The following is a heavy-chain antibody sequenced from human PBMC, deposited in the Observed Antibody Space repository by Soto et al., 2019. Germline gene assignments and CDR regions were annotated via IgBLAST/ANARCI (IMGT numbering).Heavy chain of an antibody. V-gene: IGHV3-9*01. D-gene: IGHD6-13*01. Sequence: PVGSLRLSCAASGFTFDDYAMHWVRQAPGKGLEWVSGISWNSGSIGYADSVKGRFTISRDNAKNSLYLQMNSLRAEDTALYYCAKDSAIAAAGTSYFQHWGQGTLVTVSS. J-gene: IGHJ1*01. CDR3: AKDSAIAAAGTSYFQH. CDR1: GFTFDDYA. CDR2: ISWNSGSI.